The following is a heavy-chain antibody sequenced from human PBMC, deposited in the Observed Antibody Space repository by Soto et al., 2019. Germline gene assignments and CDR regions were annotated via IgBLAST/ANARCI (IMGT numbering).Heavy chain of an antibody. V-gene: IGHV3-48*01. J-gene: IGHJ6*02. CDR1: GFTFSSYS. CDR2: ISSSSSTI. D-gene: IGHD3-10*01. CDR3: ARLPHYGSGSFYYYGMDV. Sequence: EVQLVESGGGLVQPGGSLRLSCAASGFTFSSYSMNWVRQAPGKGLEWVSYISSSSSTIYYADSVKGRFTISRDNAKNSLYLQMNSLRAEDTAVYYCARLPHYGSGSFYYYGMDVWGQGTTVTVSS.